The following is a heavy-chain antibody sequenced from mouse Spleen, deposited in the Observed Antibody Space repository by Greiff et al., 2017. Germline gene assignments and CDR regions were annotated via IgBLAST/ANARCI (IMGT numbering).Heavy chain of an antibody. CDR3: ASWGYDGSEYYAMDY. V-gene: IGHV1-72*01. CDR1: GYTFTSYW. D-gene: IGHD2-1*01. CDR2: IDPNSGGT. J-gene: IGHJ4*01. Sequence: QQSCKASGYTFTSYWMHWVKQRPGRGLEWIGRIDPNSGGTKYNEKFKSKATLTVDKPSSTAYMQLSSLTSEDSAVYYCASWGYDGSEYYAMDYWGQGTSVTVSS.